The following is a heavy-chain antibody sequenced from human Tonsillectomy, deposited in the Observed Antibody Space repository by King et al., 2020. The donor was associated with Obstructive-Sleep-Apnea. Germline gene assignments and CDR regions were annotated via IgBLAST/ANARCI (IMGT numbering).Heavy chain of an antibody. CDR3: ARRDGDPPFDY. J-gene: IGHJ4*02. Sequence: LVQSGAEVKKPGASVKVSCKASGYTFTGYYIHWVRQAPGQGLEWMGWINPDSGGTNYAQNFQGRVTMTRDTSISTAYMALSSLRSDHTAVYYCARRDGDPPFDYWGQGTLVSVSS. V-gene: IGHV1-2*02. D-gene: IGHD4-17*01. CDR2: INPDSGGT. CDR1: GYTFTGYY.